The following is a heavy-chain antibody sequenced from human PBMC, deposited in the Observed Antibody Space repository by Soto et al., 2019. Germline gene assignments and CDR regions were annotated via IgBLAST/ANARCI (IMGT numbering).Heavy chain of an antibody. J-gene: IGHJ3*02. CDR2: VDPEDGET. CDR1: GYTFTDYY. Sequence: VKVSCKVSGYTFTDYYMHWVQQAPGKGLEWMGLVDPEDGETIYAEKFQGRVTITADTSTDTAYMELSSLRSEDTAVYYCATASGSYPDAFDIWGQGTMVTVSS. D-gene: IGHD1-26*01. V-gene: IGHV1-69-2*01. CDR3: ATASGSYPDAFDI.